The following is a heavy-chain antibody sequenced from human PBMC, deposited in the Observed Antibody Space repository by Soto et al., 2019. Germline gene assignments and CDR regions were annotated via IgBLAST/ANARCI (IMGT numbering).Heavy chain of an antibody. J-gene: IGHJ6*02. CDR3: VNHEAAGTFFDYYGMYV. Sequence: EVQLVESGGGLVKPGGSLRLSCAASAFTFSSYSMNWVRQAPGKGLEWVSSISSSSDYIYYADSVKGRFTISRDNAKNSLYLQMNSLRDEDTAVYYCVNHEAAGTFFDYYGMYVWGQGTTVTVSS. CDR1: AFTFSSYS. CDR2: ISSSSDYI. D-gene: IGHD6-13*01. V-gene: IGHV3-21*01.